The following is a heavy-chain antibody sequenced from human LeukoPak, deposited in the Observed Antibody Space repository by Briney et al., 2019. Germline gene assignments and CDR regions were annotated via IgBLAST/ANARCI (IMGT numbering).Heavy chain of an antibody. CDR3: ARDLWDSSGYYYEAAFDI. Sequence: ASVKVSCKASGGTFSSYAISWVRQAPGQGLEWMGIINPSGGSTSYAQKFQGRVTMTRDTSTSTVYMELSSLRSEDTAVYYCARDLWDSSGYYYEAAFDIWGQGTMVTVSS. CDR2: INPSGGST. CDR1: GGTFSSYA. V-gene: IGHV1-46*01. J-gene: IGHJ3*02. D-gene: IGHD3-22*01.